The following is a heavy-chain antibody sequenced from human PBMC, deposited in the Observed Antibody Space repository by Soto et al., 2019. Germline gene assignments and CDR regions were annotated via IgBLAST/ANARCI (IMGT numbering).Heavy chain of an antibody. Sequence: QVQLVQSGAEVKKPGASVKVSCKASGYTFTSYDINWVRQATGQGLEWMGWMNPNSGNTAYAQKFQGRVTMTRNTPISTAYTALSRRRPDATAVYYCASARAGGGGNWFDPWGQGTLVTVSS. V-gene: IGHV1-8*01. J-gene: IGHJ5*02. CDR3: ASARAGGGGNWFDP. D-gene: IGHD3-10*01. CDR2: MNPNSGNT. CDR1: GYTFTSYD.